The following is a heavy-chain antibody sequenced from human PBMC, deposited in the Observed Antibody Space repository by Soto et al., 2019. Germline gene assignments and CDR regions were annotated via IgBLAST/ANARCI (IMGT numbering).Heavy chain of an antibody. V-gene: IGHV4-30-4*01. D-gene: IGHD3-22*01. Sequence: PSETLSLTCTVSGSSISSDDYYWSWIRQAPGRGLEWIGYIHSSGSIYYNPSLKSRATMSIDTAGNQFSLKVSSVTVADTAVYYCARDLDGLHDDTSGPFPRPGWGQGTLVTSPQ. J-gene: IGHJ1*01. CDR1: GSSISSDDYY. CDR2: IHSSGSI. CDR3: ARDLDGLHDDTSGPFPRPG.